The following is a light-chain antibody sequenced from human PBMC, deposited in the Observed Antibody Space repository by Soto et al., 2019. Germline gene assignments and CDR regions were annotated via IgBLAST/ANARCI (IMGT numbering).Light chain of an antibody. Sequence: QPVLTQPASVSGSPGQSITISCTGTSSDIGGYNYVSWYQQHPGKAPKLMIYEVSNRPSGVSNRFSGSKSGNTASLTISGLQSEDEADYYCSSYTSGSSYVVFGGGTKLTVL. CDR1: SSDIGGYNY. V-gene: IGLV2-14*01. CDR2: EVS. J-gene: IGLJ2*01. CDR3: SSYTSGSSYVV.